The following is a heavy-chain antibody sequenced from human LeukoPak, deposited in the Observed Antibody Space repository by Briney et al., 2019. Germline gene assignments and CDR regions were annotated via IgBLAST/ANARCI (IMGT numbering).Heavy chain of an antibody. CDR3: AKGPYSSGWYYFDY. J-gene: IGHJ4*02. CDR1: GFTFSTCG. CDR2: INDGGNRR. V-gene: IGHV3-30*02. D-gene: IGHD6-19*01. Sequence: GGSLRLSCAASGFTFSTCGMHWVRQAPGKGLEWVAFINDGGNRRDYADSVKGRLTISRDNAKNSLYLQMNSLRAEDTALYYCAKGPYSSGWYYFDYWGQGTLVTVSS.